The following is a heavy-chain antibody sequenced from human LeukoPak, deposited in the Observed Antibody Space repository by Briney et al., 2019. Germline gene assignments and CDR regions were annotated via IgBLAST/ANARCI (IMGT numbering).Heavy chain of an antibody. V-gene: IGHV4-31*03. CDR3: AREGRYYDSSGYRGSFFDY. CDR2: IYYSGST. J-gene: IGHJ4*02. D-gene: IGHD3-22*01. CDR1: GGSISSGSYY. Sequence: SQTLSLTCTVSGGSISSGSYYWSWIRQHPGKGLEWIGYIYYSGSTYYNPSLKSRVTISVDTSKNQFSLKLSSVTAADTAVYYCAREGRYYDSSGYRGSFFDYWGQGTLVTVSS.